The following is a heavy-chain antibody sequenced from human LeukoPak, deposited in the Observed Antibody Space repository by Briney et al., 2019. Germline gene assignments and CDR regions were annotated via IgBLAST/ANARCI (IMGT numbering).Heavy chain of an antibody. CDR1: GGSISSGGYS. V-gene: IGHV4-30-2*01. J-gene: IGHJ4*02. CDR3: ARAASWRSGLDY. D-gene: IGHD3-3*01. CDR2: IYHSGST. Sequence: SETLSLTCAVSGGSISSGGYSWSWIRQPPGKGLEWIGCIYHSGSTYYNPSLKSRVTISVDRSKNQFSLKLSSVTAADTAVYYCARAASWRSGLDYWGQGTLVTVSS.